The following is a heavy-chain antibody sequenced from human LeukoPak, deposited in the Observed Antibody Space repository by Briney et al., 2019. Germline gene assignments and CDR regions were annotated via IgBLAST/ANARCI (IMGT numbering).Heavy chain of an antibody. V-gene: IGHV3-30*04. CDR2: ISYDGSSK. J-gene: IGHJ4*02. Sequence: PGRSLRLSCAASGFTFSSYAMHWVRQAPGKGLEWVAVISYDGSSKYYADSVKGRFTISRDNSKNTLYLQMNSLRAEDTAVYYCAKDKDTDSYYFDYWGQGTLVTVSS. CDR3: AKDKDTDSYYFDY. CDR1: GFTFSSYA. D-gene: IGHD2-15*01.